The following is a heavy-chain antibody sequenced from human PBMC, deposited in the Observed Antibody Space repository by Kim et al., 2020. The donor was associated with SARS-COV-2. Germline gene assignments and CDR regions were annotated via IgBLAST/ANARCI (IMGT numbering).Heavy chain of an antibody. V-gene: IGHV4-34*01. CDR1: GGSFSGHY. CDR3: ARGRAGVVPAPILGIGPHYDYFIMDV. Sequence: SETLSLTCAVYGGSFSGHYWSWIRQPPGKGLEWIGEIHQSGSTNYNPSMKSRVTISIDTSKNQFSLNLGSVAAADTGFYYCARGRAGVVPAPILGIGPHYDYFIMDVWGHGTTVTVSS. CDR2: IHQSGST. J-gene: IGHJ6*02. D-gene: IGHD2-2*02.